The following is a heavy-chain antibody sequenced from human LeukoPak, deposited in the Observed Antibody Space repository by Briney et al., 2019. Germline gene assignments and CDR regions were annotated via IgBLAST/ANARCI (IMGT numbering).Heavy chain of an antibody. J-gene: IGHJ3*01. Sequence: GGSLRLSCAASGFTVSSYGMAWVRLAPGKGLEWVSAFSATDGSAQYAESVKGRFTISRDNSKNSLYLQMNSLRDEDTAIYYCAKARIAAAGTGAFDVWGQGTMVTVSS. CDR3: AKARIAAAGTGAFDV. CDR2: FSATDGSA. D-gene: IGHD6-13*01. V-gene: IGHV3-23*01. CDR1: GFTVSSYG.